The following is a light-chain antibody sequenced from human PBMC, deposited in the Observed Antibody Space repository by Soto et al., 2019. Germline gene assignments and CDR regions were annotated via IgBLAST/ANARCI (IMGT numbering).Light chain of an antibody. Sequence: DVVMTQSPLSLPVTLGQPASISCRSSQSLVDSDGNTYLNWFQQRPGQSPRRLFYKVSNRDSGVPARFSGSGSGNDFTLKISRVEAGDVGVYYCLQGTYWPPYTFGPGTKLEIE. CDR2: KVS. CDR3: LQGTYWPPYT. CDR1: QSLVDSDGNTY. J-gene: IGKJ2*01. V-gene: IGKV2-30*01.